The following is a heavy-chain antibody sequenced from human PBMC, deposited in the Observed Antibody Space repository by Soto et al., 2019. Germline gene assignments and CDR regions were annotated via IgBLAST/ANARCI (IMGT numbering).Heavy chain of an antibody. J-gene: IGHJ6*02. CDR1: GFTFSSYG. D-gene: IGHD2-2*01. Sequence: GGSLRLSCAASGFTFSSYGMHWVRQAPGKGLEWVAVISYDGSNKYYADSVKGRFTISRDNSKNTLYLQMNSLRAEDTAVYYCAKDRCSSTSCPDYYYGMDVWGQGTTVTVSS. V-gene: IGHV3-30*18. CDR2: ISYDGSNK. CDR3: AKDRCSSTSCPDYYYGMDV.